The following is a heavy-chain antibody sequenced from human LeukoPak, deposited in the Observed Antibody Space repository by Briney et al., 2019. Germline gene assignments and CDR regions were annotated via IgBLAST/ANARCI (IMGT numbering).Heavy chain of an antibody. J-gene: IGHJ4*02. CDR2: ISYDGSNR. Sequence: GGSLRLSCAASGFTFSSSGMHWVRQAPGKGLEWVAFISYDGSNRYYADSVKGRFTISRDNSKNTLYLQMNSLRAEDTAVYYCAKETRGSYSDYWGQGTLVTVST. V-gene: IGHV3-30*02. CDR3: AKETRGSYSDY. CDR1: GFTFSSSG. D-gene: IGHD5-12*01.